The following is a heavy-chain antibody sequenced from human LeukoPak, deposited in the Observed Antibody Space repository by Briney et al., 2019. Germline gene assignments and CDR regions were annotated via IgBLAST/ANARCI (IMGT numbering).Heavy chain of an antibody. Sequence: ASVNVSCKTSVYIFSSYGISWVRQAPGQGLEWMGWSSANNGNTNYAQKLQGRVTMTKDTSTNTAYMGLRSLRVDDTAVYYCARDGYSYGYWMYYFDYWGQGTLVTVSS. V-gene: IGHV1-18*01. CDR2: SSANNGNT. CDR3: ARDGYSYGYWMYYFDY. CDR1: VYIFSSYG. D-gene: IGHD5-18*01. J-gene: IGHJ4*02.